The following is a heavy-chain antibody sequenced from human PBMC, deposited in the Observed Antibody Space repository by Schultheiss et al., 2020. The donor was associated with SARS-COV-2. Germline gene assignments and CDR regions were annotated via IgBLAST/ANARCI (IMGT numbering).Heavy chain of an antibody. CDR3: AGLQGVVAATWEYYGMDV. CDR1: GFTFSSYS. D-gene: IGHD2-15*01. J-gene: IGHJ6*02. Sequence: GGSLRLSCAASGFTFSSYSMNWVRQAPGKGLEWVSSISSSSSYIYYADSVKGRFTIFRNNANNSLYLQMSSLRADDTAVYYCAGLQGVVAATWEYYGMDVWGQGTTVTVSS. CDR2: ISSSSSYI. V-gene: IGHV3-21*01.